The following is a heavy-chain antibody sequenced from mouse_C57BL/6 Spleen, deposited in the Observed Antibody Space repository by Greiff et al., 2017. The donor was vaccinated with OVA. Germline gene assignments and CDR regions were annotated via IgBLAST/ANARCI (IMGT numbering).Heavy chain of an antibody. V-gene: IGHV5-12*01. D-gene: IGHD2-4*01. J-gene: IGHJ2*01. CDR1: GFTFSDYY. CDR3: ARHNDYDEGNYFDY. Sequence: EVQRVESGGGLVQPGGSLKLSCAASGFTFSDYYMYWVRQTPEKRLEWVAYISNGGGSTYYPDTVKGRFTIARYNAKNTRYLQRSRLKSEDTAMCYCARHNDYDEGNYFDYWGQGTTLTVSS. CDR2: ISNGGGST.